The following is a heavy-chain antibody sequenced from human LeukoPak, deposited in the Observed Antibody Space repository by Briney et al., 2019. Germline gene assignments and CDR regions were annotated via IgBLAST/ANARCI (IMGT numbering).Heavy chain of an antibody. V-gene: IGHV3-23*01. Sequence: GGSLRLSCAASGFTFSTYAMTWVRQAPGKGLEWVSLISGTGGSTYYADSVKGRFTISRDDSKNTLYLQMNSLRAEDTAVYYCAKETDYYGSGMTGYDYWGQGTLVTVSS. J-gene: IGHJ4*02. CDR2: ISGTGGST. CDR3: AKETDYYGSGMTGYDY. D-gene: IGHD3-10*01. CDR1: GFTFSTYA.